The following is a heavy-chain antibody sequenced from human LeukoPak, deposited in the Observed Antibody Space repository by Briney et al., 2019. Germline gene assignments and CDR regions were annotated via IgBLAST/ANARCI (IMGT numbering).Heavy chain of an antibody. J-gene: IGHJ4*02. CDR1: VFTVSSNY. Sequence: SGGSLRLSCAASVFTVSSNYMSWVRQAPGKGLEWVSVIYSGGSTYYADSVKGRFTISRDNSKNTLYLQMNSLRAEDTAVYYCTRDGDTSGYSDWGQGTLVTVSS. CDR3: TRDGDTSGYSD. CDR2: IYSGGST. V-gene: IGHV3-66*01. D-gene: IGHD3-22*01.